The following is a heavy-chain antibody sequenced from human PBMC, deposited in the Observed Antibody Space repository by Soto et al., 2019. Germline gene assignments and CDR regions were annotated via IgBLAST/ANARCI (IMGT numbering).Heavy chain of an antibody. CDR3: AKEGGIVVVQAAPEFSNGMDV. D-gene: IGHD2-2*01. CDR1: GCSLSNYT. J-gene: IGHJ6*02. Sequence: PKGSLRRSCVASGCSLSNYTMSWFREAPGKNLQCGSAIRASAGSTYSADSVKGRFTISRDNSKNRLYLQMNSLRAEDTAVYYCAKEGGIVVVQAAPEFSNGMDVWGQGTTVTVSS. V-gene: IGHV3-23*01. CDR2: IRASAGST.